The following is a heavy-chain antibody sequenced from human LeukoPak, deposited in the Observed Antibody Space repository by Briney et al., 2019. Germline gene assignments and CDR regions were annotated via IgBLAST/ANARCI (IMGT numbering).Heavy chain of an antibody. Sequence: SETLSLTCTVSGGSISSSSYYWGWIRQPPEKGLEWIGSIYYSGSTYYNPSLKSRVTISVDTSKNQFSLKLSSVTAADTAVYYCARGDIVVVPAATYFDYWGQGTLVTVSS. V-gene: IGHV4-39*07. CDR3: ARGDIVVVPAATYFDY. CDR1: GGSISSSSYY. CDR2: IYYSGST. J-gene: IGHJ4*02. D-gene: IGHD2-2*01.